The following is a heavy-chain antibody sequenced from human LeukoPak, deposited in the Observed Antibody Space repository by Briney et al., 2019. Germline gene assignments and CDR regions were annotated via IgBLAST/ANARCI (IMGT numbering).Heavy chain of an antibody. Sequence: PGGSLRLSCAASGFTFSSYAMHWVRQAPGKGLEWVAVISYDGSNKYYADSVKGRFTISRDNAKNTLYLQMNSLRAEDTAVYYCAKGGCSSTTCYLANPWGQGTLVTVSS. D-gene: IGHD2-2*01. V-gene: IGHV3-30-3*01. CDR3: AKGGCSSTTCYLANP. J-gene: IGHJ5*02. CDR2: ISYDGSNK. CDR1: GFTFSSYA.